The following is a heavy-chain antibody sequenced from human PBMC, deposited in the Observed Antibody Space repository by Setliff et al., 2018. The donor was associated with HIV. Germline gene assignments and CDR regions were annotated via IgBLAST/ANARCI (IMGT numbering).Heavy chain of an antibody. J-gene: IGHJ5*02. CDR3: SNWNTTIDEDA. D-gene: IGHD5-18*01. Sequence: SETLSLTCAVYGGSVSGHYWGWFRQPPGKGLEWIGEITPSGAANYLPSLKSRVTMSLDTSKNQFSLKMTSVTAADTALYYCSNWNTTIDEDAWGQGTLVTVSS. CDR1: GGSVSGHY. V-gene: IGHV4-34*01. CDR2: ITPSGAA.